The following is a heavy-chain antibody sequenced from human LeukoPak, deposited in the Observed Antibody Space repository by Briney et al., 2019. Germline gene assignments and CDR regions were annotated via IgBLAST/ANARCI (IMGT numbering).Heavy chain of an antibody. CDR1: GFTFSSYA. J-gene: IGHJ4*02. V-gene: IGHV3-23*01. CDR2: ISGSGGST. CDR3: ARAFKYSMSGYFFDY. D-gene: IGHD2-21*01. Sequence: GGSLRLSCAASGFTFSSYAMSWVRQAPGKGLEWVSAISGSGGSTYYADSVKGRFTISRDNSKNTLYLQMNSLRAEDTALYYCARAFKYSMSGYFFDYWGQGTLVTVSS.